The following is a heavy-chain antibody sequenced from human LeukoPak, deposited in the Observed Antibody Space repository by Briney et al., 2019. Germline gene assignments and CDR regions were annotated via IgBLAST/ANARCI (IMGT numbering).Heavy chain of an antibody. D-gene: IGHD3-10*01. CDR3: AREGSSGC. Sequence: PSQTLSLTCTVSGGSTSSGSYYWSWIRQPAGKGLEWIGRIYTSGSTNYNPSLKSRVTISADTSKNQFSLKLSSVTAADTAVYYCAREGSSGCWGQGTLVTVSS. CDR1: GGSTSSGSYY. V-gene: IGHV4-61*02. CDR2: IYTSGST. J-gene: IGHJ4*02.